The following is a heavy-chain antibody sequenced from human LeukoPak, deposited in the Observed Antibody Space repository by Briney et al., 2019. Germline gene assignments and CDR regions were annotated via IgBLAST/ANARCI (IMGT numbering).Heavy chain of an antibody. Sequence: GGSLRLSRAASGFTFSDYYMSWVRQAPGKGLEWVSAISGSGGSTYYADSVKGRFTISRDNSKNTLYLQMNSLRAEDTAVYYCATEPLSGRLIFGYYFDYWGQGTLVTVSS. CDR1: GFTFSDYY. V-gene: IGHV3-23*01. CDR3: ATEPLSGRLIFGYYFDY. D-gene: IGHD3/OR15-3a*01. J-gene: IGHJ4*02. CDR2: ISGSGGST.